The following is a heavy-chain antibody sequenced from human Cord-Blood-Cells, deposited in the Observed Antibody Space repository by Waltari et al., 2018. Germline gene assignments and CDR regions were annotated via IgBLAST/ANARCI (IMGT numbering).Heavy chain of an antibody. Sequence: VQLVESGGGLVKPGGSLRLSCAAPGFTFSNAWISGLRQAPGEGVDGVGRIKSKTEGGKTDYAEPVKGRFTISRDDSKNTLYLQMNSLKTEDTAVYYCTTDHSRAFDIWGQGTMVTVSS. V-gene: IGHV3-15*01. J-gene: IGHJ3*02. CDR2: IKSKTEGGKT. CDR1: GFTFSNAW. CDR3: TTDHSRAFDI. D-gene: IGHD1-26*01.